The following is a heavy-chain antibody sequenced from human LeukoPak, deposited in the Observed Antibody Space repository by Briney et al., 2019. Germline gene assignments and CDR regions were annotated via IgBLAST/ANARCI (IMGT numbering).Heavy chain of an antibody. CDR1: GFTVSSNY. CDR3: ARDTFGVVRGAVY. J-gene: IGHJ4*02. D-gene: IGHD3-3*01. V-gene: IGHV3-53*01. CDR2: IYSGGST. Sequence: PGGSLRLSCAASGFTVSSNYMSWVRQAPGKGLEWVSVIYSGGSTYYADSVKGRFTISRDNSKNTLYLQMNSLRAEDTAVYYCARDTFGVVRGAVYWGQGTLVTVSS.